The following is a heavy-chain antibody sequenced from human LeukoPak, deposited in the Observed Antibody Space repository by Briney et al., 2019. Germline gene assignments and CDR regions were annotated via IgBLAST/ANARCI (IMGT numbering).Heavy chain of an antibody. CDR2: IRYDGSNK. V-gene: IGHV3-30*02. J-gene: IGHJ5*02. Sequence: GGSLRLSCAASGFTFNNYGMHWVRQAPGKGLEWVAFIRYDGSNKYYADSVKGRFTISRDNAKNSLYLQMNSLRAEDMALYYCAKSPSGSWYVGNWFDPWGQGTLVTVSS. CDR1: GFTFNNYG. CDR3: AKSPSGSWYVGNWFDP. D-gene: IGHD6-13*01.